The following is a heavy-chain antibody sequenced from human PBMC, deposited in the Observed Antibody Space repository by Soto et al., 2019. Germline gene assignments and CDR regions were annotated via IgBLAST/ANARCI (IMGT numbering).Heavy chain of an antibody. CDR3: ARDLRYYYDSSGYSFGY. V-gene: IGHV1-46*01. J-gene: IGHJ4*02. CDR2: INPSGGST. D-gene: IGHD3-22*01. Sequence: GASVKVSCKASGYTFTSYYMHWVRQAPGQGLEWMGIINPSGGSTSYAQKFQGRVTMTRDTSTSTVYMELSSLRSEDTAVYYCARDLRYYYDSSGYSFGYWGQGTLVTVSS. CDR1: GYTFTSYY.